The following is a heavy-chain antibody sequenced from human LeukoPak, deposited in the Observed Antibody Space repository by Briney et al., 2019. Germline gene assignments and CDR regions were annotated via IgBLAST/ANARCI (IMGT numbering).Heavy chain of an antibody. V-gene: IGHV3-48*02. Sequence: PGGSLRLSCAASGFAFSRYSMGWVRQAPGKGLEWISYISSGGTTIYYAESVKGRFTTSRDNAKNPLYLQMNSLRDEDTAVYYCAGLLDSSGWYDYWGQGTLVTVSS. CDR1: GFAFSRYS. J-gene: IGHJ4*02. CDR2: ISSGGTTI. D-gene: IGHD6-19*01. CDR3: AGLLDSSGWYDY.